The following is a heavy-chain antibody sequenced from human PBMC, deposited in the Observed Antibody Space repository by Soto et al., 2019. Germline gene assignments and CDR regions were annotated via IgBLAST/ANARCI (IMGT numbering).Heavy chain of an antibody. D-gene: IGHD2-2*01. CDR1: GFTFSSYD. V-gene: IGHV3-13*01. Sequence: GGSLRLSCAASGFTFSSYDMHWVRQATGKGLEWVSAIGTAGDTYYPGSVKGRFTISRENAKNSWYLQMNSLRAGDTAVYYCASGLNDWGSRADDAFVMGCPETM. CDR2: IGTAGDT. CDR3: ASGLNDWGSRADDAFVM. J-gene: IGHJ3*02.